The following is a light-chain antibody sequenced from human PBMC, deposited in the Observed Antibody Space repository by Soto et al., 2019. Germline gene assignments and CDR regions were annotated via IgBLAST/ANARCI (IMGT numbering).Light chain of an antibody. J-gene: IGKJ2*01. CDR1: QTLNSY. Sequence: EIQMTQSPSSLSASVGDRVTITCRASQTLNSYLNWYQHKSPKAPKLLIYAASRLQSGVPSRFNGSGTTTDFTLTIASLQPEDFATYFCQQSFSTPPTVGQGTKL. V-gene: IGKV1-39*01. CDR2: AAS. CDR3: QQSFSTPPT.